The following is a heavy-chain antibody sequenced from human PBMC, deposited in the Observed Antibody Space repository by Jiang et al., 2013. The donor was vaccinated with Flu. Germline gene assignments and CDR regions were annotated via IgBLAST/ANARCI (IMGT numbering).Heavy chain of an antibody. V-gene: IGHV3-11*06. CDR2: ISSSSSYT. J-gene: IGHJ6*02. CDR1: GFTFSDYY. D-gene: IGHD5-18*01. Sequence: VQLLESGGGLVKPGGSLRLSCAASGFTFSDYYMSWIRQAPGKGLEWVSYISSSSSYTNYADSVKGRFTISRDNAKNSLYLQMNSLRAEDTAVYYCARDSYGWRYGMDVWGQGTTVTVSS. CDR3: ARDSYGWRYGMDV.